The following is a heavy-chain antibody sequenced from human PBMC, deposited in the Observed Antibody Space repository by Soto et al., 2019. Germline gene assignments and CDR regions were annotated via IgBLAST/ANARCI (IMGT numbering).Heavy chain of an antibody. CDR3: ARDVAPPGVIDY. V-gene: IGHV3-33*01. J-gene: IGHJ4*02. CDR1: GINFDSFG. CDR2: IRYDGSNE. Sequence: QVQLVESGGGVVQPGRCLRFSCAASGINFDSFGMHWVRQVPGKGLEWVALIRYDGSNEYYADSVKGRFTISRDNSKKTLFLQMNSLRAEDTAVYHCARDVAPPGVIDYWGQGTLVTVSS. D-gene: IGHD3-10*01.